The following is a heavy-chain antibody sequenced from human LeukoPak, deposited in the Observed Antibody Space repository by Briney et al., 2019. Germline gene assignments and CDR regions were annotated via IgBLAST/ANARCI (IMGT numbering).Heavy chain of an antibody. Sequence: PGGSLRLSCAASGFTFSNAWMNWVRQAPGKGLEWVARLKKKPDGGTTDYAAPVKGRFTISRGVSRNMLYLQMDSLKTEDTAIYYCTTFSYVLDYWGQGTLVTVSS. CDR1: GFTFSNAW. J-gene: IGHJ4*02. CDR3: TTFSYVLDY. V-gene: IGHV3-15*01. CDR2: LKKKPDGGTT. D-gene: IGHD3-16*01.